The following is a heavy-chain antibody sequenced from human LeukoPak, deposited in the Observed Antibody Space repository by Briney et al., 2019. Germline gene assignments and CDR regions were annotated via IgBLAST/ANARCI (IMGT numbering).Heavy chain of an antibody. CDR3: AREDSSGLDY. D-gene: IGHD6-19*01. J-gene: IGHJ4*02. V-gene: IGHV3-48*01. Sequence: PGGSLRLSCAASGFTFSSYSMNWVRQAPGKGLEWVSYISSSSTIYYADSVKGRFTISRDNAKNSLYLQMNSLRAEDTAVYYCAREDSSGLDYWGQGTLVTVSS. CDR2: ISSSSTI. CDR1: GFTFSSYS.